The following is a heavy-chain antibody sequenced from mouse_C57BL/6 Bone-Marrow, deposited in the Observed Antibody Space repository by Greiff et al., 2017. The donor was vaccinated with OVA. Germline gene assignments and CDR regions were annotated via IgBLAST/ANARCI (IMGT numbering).Heavy chain of an antibody. J-gene: IGHJ1*03. CDR2: IYPGGGYT. Sequence: QVQLKQSGAELVRPGTSVKMSCKASGYTFTNYWIGWAKQRPGHGLEWIGDIYPGGGYTKYNEKFKGKATLPEDNSSSTAYMQFSSLTSEDSAIYYCARRIYYGNYVGVGWYFDVWGTGTTVTVSS. CDR1: GYTFTNYW. CDR3: ARRIYYGNYVGVGWYFDV. V-gene: IGHV1-63*01. D-gene: IGHD2-1*01.